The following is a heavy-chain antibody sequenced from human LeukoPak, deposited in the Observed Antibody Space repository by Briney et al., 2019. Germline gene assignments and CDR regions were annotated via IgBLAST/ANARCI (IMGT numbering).Heavy chain of an antibody. D-gene: IGHD3-10*01. V-gene: IGHV3-23*01. CDR1: GFTFGSFA. J-gene: IGHJ4*02. CDR2: IFGSGGSP. CDR3: AKDRDGGSNTRAKGFDY. Sequence: GGSLRLSCEASGFTFGSFAMYWVRQAPGKGLEWIAGIFGSGGSPHYADSVKGRFTISRDQSKNALYLQMNSLRAEDTAVYYCAKDRDGGSNTRAKGFDYWGQGTLVTVSS.